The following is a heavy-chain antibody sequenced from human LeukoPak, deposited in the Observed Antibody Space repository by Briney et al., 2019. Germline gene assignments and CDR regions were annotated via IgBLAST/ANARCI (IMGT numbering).Heavy chain of an antibody. V-gene: IGHV3-7*01. D-gene: IGHD3-22*01. Sequence: GGSLRLSCADSGFTFSSYWMSWVRQAPGRGLEWVANIKEDGSTKQYVDSVRGRFTISRDNAKWSLYLQMSSLKAEDSAVYYCARDERSGYYVHWGQGTLVTVSS. CDR3: ARDERSGYYVH. CDR2: IKEDGSTK. CDR1: GFTFSSYW. J-gene: IGHJ1*01.